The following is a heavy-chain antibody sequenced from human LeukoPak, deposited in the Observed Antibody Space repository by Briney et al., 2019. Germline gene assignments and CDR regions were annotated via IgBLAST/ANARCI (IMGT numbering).Heavy chain of an antibody. CDR3: ARGGHYDSSGYYIYYGMDV. J-gene: IGHJ6*02. D-gene: IGHD3-22*01. CDR2: INPNKGGR. Sequence: ASVKVSCKASGYTFTGYYLHWVRQAPGQGLQWMGWINPNKGGRTYAQRFQGRVTMTRDTSISTAYMELSRLRSDDTAVYYCARGGHYDSSGYYIYYGMDVWGQGTTVTVSS. V-gene: IGHV1-2*02. CDR1: GYTFTGYY.